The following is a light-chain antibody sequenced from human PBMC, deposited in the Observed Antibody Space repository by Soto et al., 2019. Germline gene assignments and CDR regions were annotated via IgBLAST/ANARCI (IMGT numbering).Light chain of an antibody. J-gene: IGKJ1*01. CDR3: QQYNGTWT. CDR1: QSVSSN. Sequence: EIVMTQSPATLSVSPGERATLSCRASQSVSSNLAWYQQKPGQAPRLLIYGASTRATGIPARFSGSGSGTEFTLTISSLQSEDFAVYYCQQYNGTWTFGQGTRWIS. V-gene: IGKV3-15*01. CDR2: GAS.